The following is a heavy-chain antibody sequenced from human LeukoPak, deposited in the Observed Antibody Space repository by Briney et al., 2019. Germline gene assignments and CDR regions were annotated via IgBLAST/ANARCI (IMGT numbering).Heavy chain of an antibody. CDR2: IYTGGTT. Sequence: GGSLRLSCAASGFXVNSNYMSWVRQAPGKGLEWVSVIYTGGTTDYADSVKGRFTISRDNSKNTLFLQMNSLRAEDTAVYYCARLPKTTYFDYWGQGTLVTVFS. J-gene: IGHJ4*02. D-gene: IGHD4-11*01. CDR1: GFXVNSNY. CDR3: ARLPKTTYFDY. V-gene: IGHV3-53*01.